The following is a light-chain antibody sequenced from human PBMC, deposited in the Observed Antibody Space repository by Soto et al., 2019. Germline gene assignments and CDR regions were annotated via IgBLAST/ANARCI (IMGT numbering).Light chain of an antibody. CDR3: QQSYSTPRT. CDR1: QTIITY. V-gene: IGKV1-39*01. CDR2: AAS. Sequence: DIQMTQSPSSLSASVGDRVSITCRASQTIITYLNWYQQKPGKAPKLLISAASNLQSGVPSRFSGSGSETEFTLTISXVXXXDXATYYCQQSYSTPRTFGQGTKLEIK. J-gene: IGKJ2*01.